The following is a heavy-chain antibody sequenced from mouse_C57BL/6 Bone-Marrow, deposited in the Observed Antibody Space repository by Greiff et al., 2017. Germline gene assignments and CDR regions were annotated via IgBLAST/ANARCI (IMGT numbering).Heavy chain of an antibody. V-gene: IGHV1-39*01. CDR3: ARGYDYDYAMDY. Sequence: VHVKQSGPELVKPGASVKISCKASGYSFTDYNMNWVKQSNGKSLEWIGVINPNYGTTIYNQKFKGKATLTVDQSSSTAYMQLNSLTSEDSAVYYCARGYDYDYAMDYWGQGTSVTVSS. CDR1: GYSFTDYN. D-gene: IGHD2-4*01. CDR2: INPNYGTT. J-gene: IGHJ4*01.